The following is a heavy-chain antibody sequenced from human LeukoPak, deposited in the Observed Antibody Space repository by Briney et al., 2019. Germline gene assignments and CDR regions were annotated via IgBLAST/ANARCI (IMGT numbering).Heavy chain of an antibody. Sequence: ASVKLSCKASGYTFTGYYMHWVRQAPGQGLEWMGWINPNSGGTNYAQKFQGWVTMTRDTSISTAYMELSRLRSDDTAVYYCARSGLYSSGWYVFDYWGQGTLVTVPS. J-gene: IGHJ4*02. CDR2: INPNSGGT. CDR1: GYTFTGYY. V-gene: IGHV1-2*04. CDR3: ARSGLYSSGWYVFDY. D-gene: IGHD6-19*01.